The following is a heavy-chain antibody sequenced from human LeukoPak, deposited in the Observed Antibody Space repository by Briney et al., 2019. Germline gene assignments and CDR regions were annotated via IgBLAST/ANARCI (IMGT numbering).Heavy chain of an antibody. CDR3: ARGAPTDY. J-gene: IGHJ4*02. CDR2: INHSGST. V-gene: IGHV4-34*01. CDR1: GGSFSGYY. Sequence: SETLSLTCAVYGGSFSGYYWSWIRQPPGKGLEWIGEINHSGSTNYNPSLKSRVTISVDTSKNQFSLKLSSVTAADMAVYYCARGAPTDYWGQGTLVTVSS.